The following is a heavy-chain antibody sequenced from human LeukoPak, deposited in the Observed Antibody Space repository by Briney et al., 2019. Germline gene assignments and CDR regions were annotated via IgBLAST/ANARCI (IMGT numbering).Heavy chain of an antibody. V-gene: IGHV3-7*01. CDR1: GFTFSSYG. J-gene: IGHJ4*02. Sequence: GGSLRLSCAASGFTFSSYGMHWVRQAPGKGLEWVANIKQGGSEKKYLDSVKGRFTISRDNAKNSMYLQMNSLRAEDTAVYYCARDEIYYDILTGYRHFDYWGQGTLVTVSS. CDR3: ARDEIYYDILTGYRHFDY. CDR2: IKQGGSEK. D-gene: IGHD3-9*01.